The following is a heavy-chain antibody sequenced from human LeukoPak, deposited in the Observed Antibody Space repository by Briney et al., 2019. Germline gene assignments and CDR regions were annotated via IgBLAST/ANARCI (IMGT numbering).Heavy chain of an antibody. J-gene: IGHJ6*02. CDR1: GFTFSSDW. V-gene: IGHV3-7*01. D-gene: IGHD6-13*01. CDR2: IKQDGSEK. CDR3: ARGKQHHGMDV. Sequence: GGSLRLSCAASGFTFSSDWMSWVREGPGKGLEWMANIKQDGSEKYYVDSVKGRFTISRDNPKNSLYLQMNSLSAEDTAVYYCARGKQHHGMDVWGQGTTVTVSS.